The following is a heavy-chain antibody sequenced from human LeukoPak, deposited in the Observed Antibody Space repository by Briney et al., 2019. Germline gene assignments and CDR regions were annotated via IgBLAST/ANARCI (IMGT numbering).Heavy chain of an antibody. CDR3: ARDLRVQQWLVRYYYYGMDV. D-gene: IGHD6-19*01. Sequence: PGGSLRLSCAASGFTFSSYAMHWVRQAPGKGLEWVAVISYDGSNKYYADSVKGRFTISRDNSKNTLYLQMNSLRAEDTAVYYCARDLRVQQWLVRYYYYGMDVWGQGTTVTVSS. CDR1: GFTFSSYA. CDR2: ISYDGSNK. J-gene: IGHJ6*02. V-gene: IGHV3-30-3*01.